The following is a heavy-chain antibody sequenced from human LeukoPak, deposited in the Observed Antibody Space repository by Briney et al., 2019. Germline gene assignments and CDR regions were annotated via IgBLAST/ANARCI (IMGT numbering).Heavy chain of an antibody. D-gene: IGHD1-14*01. CDR2: IYPGESDT. CDR3: ARHSEEPPTVN. J-gene: IGHJ4*02. CDR1: GYNFTSYW. V-gene: IGHV5-51*01. Sequence: RGESLKISCKGSGYNFTSYWIGWVRQMPGKGLEWMGIIYPGESDTRYSPSFQGQVTISADRSISTAYLQWSSLKASDTAMYYCARHSEEPPTVNWGQGTLVTVSS.